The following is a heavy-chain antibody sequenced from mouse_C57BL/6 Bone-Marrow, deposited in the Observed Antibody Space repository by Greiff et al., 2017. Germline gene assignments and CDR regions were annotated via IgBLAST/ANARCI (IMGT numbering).Heavy chain of an antibody. D-gene: IGHD2-3*01. V-gene: IGHV1-69*01. J-gene: IGHJ4*01. CDR1: GYTFTSYW. Sequence: QVQLQQSGAELVMPGASVKLSCKASGYTFTSYWMHWVKQRPGQGLEWIGEIDPSDSYTNYNQKFKGKSTLTVDKSSSTAYMQLSSLTSEDSAVYYCADGYYAMDYWGQGTSVTVSA. CDR3: ADGYYAMDY. CDR2: IDPSDSYT.